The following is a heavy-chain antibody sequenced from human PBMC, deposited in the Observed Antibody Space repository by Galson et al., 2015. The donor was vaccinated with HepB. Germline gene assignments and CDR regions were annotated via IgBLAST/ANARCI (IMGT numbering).Heavy chain of an antibody. CDR1: GGTFSSYA. J-gene: IGHJ4*02. V-gene: IGHV1-69*13. Sequence: SVKVSCKASGGTFSSYAISWVRQAPGQGLEWMGGIIPIFGTANYAQKFQGRVTITADESTSTAYMELSSLRSEDTAVYYCAGDQNWGVRYFDYWGQGTLVTVSS. CDR2: IIPIFGTA. D-gene: IGHD7-27*01. CDR3: AGDQNWGVRYFDY.